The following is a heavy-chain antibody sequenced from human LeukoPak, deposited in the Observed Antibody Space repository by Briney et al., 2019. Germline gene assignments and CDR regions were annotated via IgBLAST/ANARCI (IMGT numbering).Heavy chain of an antibody. CDR2: INTDGSST. CDR1: GFTFSSYA. D-gene: IGHD6-13*01. J-gene: IGHJ4*02. CDR3: ARVDSSSWYPYFDY. Sequence: PGGSLRLSCAASGFTFSSYAMHWVRQAPGKGLVWVSRINTDGSSTSYADSVKGRFTISRDNAKNTLYLQMNSLRAEDTAVYYCARVDSSSWYPYFDYWGQGTLVTVSS. V-gene: IGHV3-74*01.